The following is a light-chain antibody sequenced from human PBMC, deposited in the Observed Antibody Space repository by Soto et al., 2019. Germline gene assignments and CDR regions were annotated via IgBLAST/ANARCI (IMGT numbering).Light chain of an antibody. CDR2: VNN. Sequence: QSVLTQPPSASGTPGQRVTISCSGGSSNIGSNTVSWYQQLPGTAPKLVMYVNNQRSSGVPDRFSGSKSGTSASLAISGLQSEDEADYYCATWDDSLNGPVFGGGIKLTVL. V-gene: IGLV1-44*01. CDR3: ATWDDSLNGPV. J-gene: IGLJ2*01. CDR1: SSNIGSNT.